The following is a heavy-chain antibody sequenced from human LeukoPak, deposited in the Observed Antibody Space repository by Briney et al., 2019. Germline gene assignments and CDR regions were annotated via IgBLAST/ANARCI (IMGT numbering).Heavy chain of an antibody. CDR1: GYTLTELS. D-gene: IGHD3-22*01. J-gene: IGHJ3*02. Sequence: GASVKVSCKVSGYTLTELSMHWVRQAPGKRLEWMGGFDPEDGETIYAQKFQGRVTMTEDTSTDTAYMELSSLRSEDTAVYYCATQRAYYYDSSGYYGAFDIWGQGTMVTVSS. CDR3: ATQRAYYYDSSGYYGAFDI. V-gene: IGHV1-24*01. CDR2: FDPEDGET.